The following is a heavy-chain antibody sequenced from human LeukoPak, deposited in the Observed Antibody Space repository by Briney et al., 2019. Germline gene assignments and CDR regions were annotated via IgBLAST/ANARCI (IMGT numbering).Heavy chain of an antibody. CDR3: AKDPTSEYFDY. CDR1: GFTFSSYA. J-gene: IGHJ4*02. CDR2: ISGSGGTT. D-gene: IGHD1-26*01. Sequence: GGSPRLSCAASGFTFSSYAMSWVRQAPGKGLEWVSGISGSGGTTYYADSVKGRFTISRDNSKNTLYLQMNSLRADDTAVYYCAKDPTSEYFDYWGQGTLVTVSS. V-gene: IGHV3-23*01.